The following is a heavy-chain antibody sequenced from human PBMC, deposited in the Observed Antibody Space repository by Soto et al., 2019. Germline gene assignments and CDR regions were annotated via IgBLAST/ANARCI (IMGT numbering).Heavy chain of an antibody. CDR1: GGSFSSYY. CDR3: GRDPERRRGSWFDP. J-gene: IGHJ5*02. D-gene: IGHD1-26*01. V-gene: IGHV4-34*01. Sequence: QVQLQQWGAGLLKPSETLSLTCAVYGGSFSSYYWSWIRQPPGKGREWIGEINHSGSTNYNPSLKSRVTISADTSNNQYPLKLSSVTAADTAVYYCGRDPERRRGSWFDPLGQGTLVTVSS. CDR2: INHSGST.